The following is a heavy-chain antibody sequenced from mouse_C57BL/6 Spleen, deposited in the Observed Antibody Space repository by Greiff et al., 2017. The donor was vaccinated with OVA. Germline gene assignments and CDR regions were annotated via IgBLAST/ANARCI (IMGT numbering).Heavy chain of an antibody. J-gene: IGHJ1*03. D-gene: IGHD1-1*01. CDR3: ARWGSKGYFDV. CDR1: GYAFSSSW. V-gene: IGHV1-82*01. Sequence: QVQLQQSGPELVKPGASVKISCKASGYAFSSSWMNWVKQRPGKGLEWIGRIYPGDGDTNYNGKFKGKATLTADKSSSTAYMQLSSLTSEDSAVYFCARWGSKGYFDVWGTGTTVTVSS. CDR2: IYPGDGDT.